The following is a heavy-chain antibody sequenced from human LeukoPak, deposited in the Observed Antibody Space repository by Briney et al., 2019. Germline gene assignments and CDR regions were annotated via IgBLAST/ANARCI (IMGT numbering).Heavy chain of an antibody. D-gene: IGHD2-15*01. CDR2: ILSDGSKE. J-gene: IGHJ6*02. V-gene: IGHV3-30*12. Sequence: PGGSLRLSCAASGFTFSSYGMHWVRQAPGKGLEGVAVILSDGSKEFYTDSVKGRFTISRDNSKNTLYLQMNSLRAEDTAVYYCAGRDIVAPYYYYGMDVWGQGTTVTVSS. CDR1: GFTFSSYG. CDR3: AGRDIVAPYYYYGMDV.